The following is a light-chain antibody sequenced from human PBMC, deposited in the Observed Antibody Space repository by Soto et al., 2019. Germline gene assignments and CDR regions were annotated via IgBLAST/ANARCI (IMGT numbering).Light chain of an antibody. CDR2: GAS. V-gene: IGKV3-15*01. J-gene: IGKJ5*01. CDR1: QSVSSN. CDR3: QQYHNWPPIT. Sequence: EIVMTQSPATLSVSPGERATLSCRASQSVSSNLAWYQQKPGQAPRLLIYGASTRATDIPARFGGSGSGTDFTLTISSLQSEDFAVYYCQQYHNWPPITFGQGTRLEIK.